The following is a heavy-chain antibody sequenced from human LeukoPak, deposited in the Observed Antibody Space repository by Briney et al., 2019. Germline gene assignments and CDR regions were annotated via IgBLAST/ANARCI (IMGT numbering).Heavy chain of an antibody. Sequence: GGSLRLSCAASGFTFSSYGMHWVRQAPGKGLEWVAVISYDGSNKYYADSVKGRFTISRDNSKNTLYLQMNSLRAEDTAVCYCARDPTAGAAAGTVDYWGQGTLVTVSS. V-gene: IGHV3-30*03. D-gene: IGHD6-13*01. J-gene: IGHJ4*02. CDR3: ARDPTAGAAAGTVDY. CDR2: ISYDGSNK. CDR1: GFTFSSYG.